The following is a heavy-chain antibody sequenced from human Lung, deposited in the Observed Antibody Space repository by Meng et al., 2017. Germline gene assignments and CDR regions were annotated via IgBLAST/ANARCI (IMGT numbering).Heavy chain of an antibody. Sequence: QVRLQQWGAGLLKPSETLSLTCVVSGGSFSDYYWSWIRQPPGKGLEWIGEINHSGSTNYNPSLESRATISVDTSQNNLSLKLSSVTAVDSAVYYCARGPTTMAHDFDYWGQGTLVTVSS. J-gene: IGHJ4*02. CDR3: ARGPTTMAHDFDY. CDR1: GGSFSDYY. CDR2: INHSGST. D-gene: IGHD4-11*01. V-gene: IGHV4-34*01.